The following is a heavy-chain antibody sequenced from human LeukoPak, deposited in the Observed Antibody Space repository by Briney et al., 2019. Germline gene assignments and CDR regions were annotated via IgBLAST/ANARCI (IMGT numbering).Heavy chain of an antibody. V-gene: IGHV4-34*01. CDR1: GGSFSGYY. D-gene: IGHD3-10*01. J-gene: IGHJ6*03. CDR2: INHSGST. CDR3: ARVSMYYGSGSYYTYYYYYMDV. Sequence: PSETLSLTCAVYGGSFSGYYWSWIRQPPGKGLEWIGEINHSGSTNYNPSLKSRVTISVDTSKNQFSLKLSSVIAADTAVYYCARVSMYYGSGSYYTYYYYYMDVWDKGTTVTVSS.